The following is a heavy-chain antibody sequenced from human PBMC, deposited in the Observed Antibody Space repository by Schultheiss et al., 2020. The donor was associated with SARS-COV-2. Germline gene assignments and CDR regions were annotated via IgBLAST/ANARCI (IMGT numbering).Heavy chain of an antibody. Sequence: SQTLSLTCTVSGGSISSYYWSWIRQPPGKGLEWIGYIYYSGSTNYNPSLKSRVTMSVDTSKKQFFLRLTSLTAADTALYYCARQPSRTRSGLDYWGQGILVTVSS. CDR3: ARQPSRTRSGLDY. V-gene: IGHV4-59*08. CDR1: GGSISSYY. CDR2: IYYSGST. J-gene: IGHJ4*02. D-gene: IGHD2-2*01.